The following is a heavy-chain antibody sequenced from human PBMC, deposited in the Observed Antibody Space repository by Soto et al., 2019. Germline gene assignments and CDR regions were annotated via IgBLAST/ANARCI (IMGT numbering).Heavy chain of an antibody. D-gene: IGHD4-17*01. CDR1: GGSISSRSYY. Sequence: QLQLQESGPGLVKPSETLSLTCAVSGGSISSRSYYWGWIRQPPGKGREWIGSMYYSGSTYYNPSLKSRVTISVDTSKNQFSLKLSSVTAADTAVYYCAADTVTLYYYYYGMDVWGQGTTVTVSS. V-gene: IGHV4-39*01. J-gene: IGHJ6*02. CDR2: MYYSGST. CDR3: AADTVTLYYYYYGMDV.